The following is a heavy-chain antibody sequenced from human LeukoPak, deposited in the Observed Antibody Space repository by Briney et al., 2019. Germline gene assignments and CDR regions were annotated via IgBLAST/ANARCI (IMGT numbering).Heavy chain of an antibody. CDR2: IRFDGSNK. CDR1: GFTFSSYG. J-gene: IGHJ4*02. V-gene: IGHV3-30*02. CDR3: AKDSGYYYHNSGYLGDY. D-gene: IGHD3-22*01. Sequence: GGSLRLSCAASGFTFSSYGMHWVRQAPGKGLEWVAFIRFDGSNKYYADSVKGRFTISRDNSKNTLFLQMDSLRAEDTAVYYCAKDSGYYYHNSGYLGDYWGQGTLVTVSS.